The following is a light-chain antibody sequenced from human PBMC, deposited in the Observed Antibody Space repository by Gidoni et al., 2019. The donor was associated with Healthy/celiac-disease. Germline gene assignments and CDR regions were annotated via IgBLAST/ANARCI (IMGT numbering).Light chain of an antibody. CDR3: QQYGSSPRT. CDR1: QSVSSSY. V-gene: IGKV3-20*01. J-gene: IGKJ1*01. CDR2: GAS. Sequence: EIVLTQSPGTLSLSQGERATLSCRASQSVSSSYLAWYQQKPGPAPRLLIYGASSRATGIPDRVSGSGSGTDFTLTISRLEPEDFAVYYFQQYGSSPRTFGQGTKVEIK.